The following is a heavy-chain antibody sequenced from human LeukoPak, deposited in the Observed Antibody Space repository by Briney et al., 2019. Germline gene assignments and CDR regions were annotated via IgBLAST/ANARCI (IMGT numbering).Heavy chain of an antibody. Sequence: SETLSLTCTVSGGSISSGGYYWSWIRQHPGKGLEWIGYIYYSGSTYYNPSLKSRVTISVDTSKNQFSLKLSSVTAADTAVYYCARDARLAAAGFSRGVDYWGQGTLVTVSS. CDR3: ARDARLAAAGFSRGVDY. CDR2: IYYSGST. J-gene: IGHJ4*02. D-gene: IGHD6-13*01. CDR1: GGSISSGGYY. V-gene: IGHV4-31*03.